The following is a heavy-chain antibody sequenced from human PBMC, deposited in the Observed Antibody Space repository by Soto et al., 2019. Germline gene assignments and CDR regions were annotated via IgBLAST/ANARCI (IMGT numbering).Heavy chain of an antibody. CDR1: GFTFSSYA. Sequence: GGSLRLSCAASGFTFSSYAMSWVRQAPGKGLEWVSAISGSGGSTYYADSVKGRFTISRDNSKNTLYLQMNSLRAEDTAVYYCAKGWYSSSSTVYYYYYGMDVWGQGTTVTVSS. J-gene: IGHJ6*02. CDR2: ISGSGGST. V-gene: IGHV3-23*01. CDR3: AKGWYSSSSTVYYYYYGMDV. D-gene: IGHD6-6*01.